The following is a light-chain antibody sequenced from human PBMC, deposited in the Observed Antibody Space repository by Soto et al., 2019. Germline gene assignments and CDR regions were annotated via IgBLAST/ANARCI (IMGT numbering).Light chain of an antibody. CDR1: QSISSY. J-gene: IGKJ2*01. V-gene: IGKV1-39*01. CDR3: QQSYSTPRT. CDR2: AAS. Sequence: DIQMTQSPSSLSASVGDRVTITCRASQSISSYLNWYQQKPGKAPKLLIYAASSLQSGVPSRFSGNGSGTDFPLTISSLQPEDFATYYCQQSYSTPRTFGQGTKLEIK.